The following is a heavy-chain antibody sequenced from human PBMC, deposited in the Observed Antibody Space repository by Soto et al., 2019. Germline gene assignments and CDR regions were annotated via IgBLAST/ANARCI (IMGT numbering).Heavy chain of an antibody. V-gene: IGHV4-59*01. CDR1: AVSTRNYY. Sequence: QVQLQESGPGLVKPSETLSLTCSVSAVSTRNYYLTWIRNPTEQVPEWIGCIYYRGTTNYNASFNSRVTISVDTSKNQFSLKVTSVTTADTAVYYCARGGGSPYHDHEFDYWGQGILVTVSS. J-gene: IGHJ4*02. D-gene: IGHD2-2*01. CDR2: IYYRGTT. CDR3: ARGGGSPYHDHEFDY.